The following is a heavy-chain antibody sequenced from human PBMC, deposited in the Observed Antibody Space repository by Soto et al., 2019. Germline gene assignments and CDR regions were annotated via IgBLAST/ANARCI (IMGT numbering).Heavy chain of an antibody. CDR3: ARRYCSSTSCPPGGGYYYGMDV. Sequence: PRESLKISCKGSGYSFTSYWISWVRQMPGKGLEWMGRIDPSDSYTNYSPSFQGHVTISADKSISTAYLQWSSLKASDTAMYYCARRYCSSTSCPPGGGYYYGMDVWGQGTTVTVSS. D-gene: IGHD2-2*01. J-gene: IGHJ6*02. CDR2: IDPSDSYT. V-gene: IGHV5-10-1*01. CDR1: GYSFTSYW.